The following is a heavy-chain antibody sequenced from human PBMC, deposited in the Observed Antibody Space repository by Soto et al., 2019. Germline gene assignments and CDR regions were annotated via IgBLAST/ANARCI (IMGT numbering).Heavy chain of an antibody. CDR1: GGSFSGYY. J-gene: IGHJ5*02. V-gene: IGHV4-34*01. Sequence: SETLSLTCAVYGGSFSGYYWSWIRQPPGKGLEWIGEINHSGSTNYNPSLKSRVTISVDTSRNQFSLKLSSVTAADTAVYYCARREQWIQLWLPTGGRNWFDPWGQGTLVTVSS. D-gene: IGHD5-18*01. CDR3: ARREQWIQLWLPTGGRNWFDP. CDR2: INHSGST.